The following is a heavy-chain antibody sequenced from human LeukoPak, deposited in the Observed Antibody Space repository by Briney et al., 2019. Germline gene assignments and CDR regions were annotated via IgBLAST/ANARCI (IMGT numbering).Heavy chain of an antibody. Sequence: GGSLRLSCAASGFTVSSNYMSWVRQAPGKGLEWVAVISYDGSNKYYADSVKGRFTISRDNAKNSLYLQMNSLRAEDTAVYYCARVSSSSWFGTALYLDYWGQGTLVTVSS. D-gene: IGHD6-13*01. CDR3: ARVSSSSWFGTALYLDY. CDR1: GFTVSSNY. J-gene: IGHJ4*02. CDR2: ISYDGSNK. V-gene: IGHV3-30*03.